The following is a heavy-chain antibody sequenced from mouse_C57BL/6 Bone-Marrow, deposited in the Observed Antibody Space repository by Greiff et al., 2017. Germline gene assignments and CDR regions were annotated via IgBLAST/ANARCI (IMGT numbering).Heavy chain of an antibody. CDR1: GYTFSDYE. CDR2: LDPETGGD. Sequence: VQLQQSGAELVRPGASVTLSCKASGYTFSDYEMHWVKQTPVHGLEWIWALDPETGGDAYNQKFKGKAILTADKSSSTAYMELRSLTSEDSAVYYCTRGSSTIVTHYDAMYYWGQGTSVTVSS. CDR3: TRGSSTIVTHYDAMYY. J-gene: IGHJ4*01. V-gene: IGHV1-15*01. D-gene: IGHD2-5*01.